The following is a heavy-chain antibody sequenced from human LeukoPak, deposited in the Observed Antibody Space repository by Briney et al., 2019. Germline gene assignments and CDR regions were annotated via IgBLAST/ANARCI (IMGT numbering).Heavy chain of an antibody. CDR1: GFTVSSNY. CDR3: ARDWEKWELTHAFDI. D-gene: IGHD1-26*01. Sequence: PGGSLRLSCAASGFTVSSNYMSWVRQAPGRGLEWVSVIYSGGTTNYADSVKGRFTISRDNSKNTLYLQMNSLRAEDTAVYYCARDWEKWELTHAFDIWGQGTMVTVSS. CDR2: IYSGGTT. J-gene: IGHJ3*02. V-gene: IGHV3-53*05.